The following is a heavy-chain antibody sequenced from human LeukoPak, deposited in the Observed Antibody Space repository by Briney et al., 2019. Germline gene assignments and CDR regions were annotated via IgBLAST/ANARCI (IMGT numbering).Heavy chain of an antibody. V-gene: IGHV1-69*02. Sequence: SVKVSCKASGGTFSSYTISWVRQAPGQGLEWMGRIIPILGIANYAQKFQGRVTITADKSTSTAYMELSSLRSEDTAVYYCASGYSSGWYYFDHWGQGTLVTVSS. CDR2: IIPILGIA. J-gene: IGHJ4*02. CDR3: ASGYSSGWYYFDH. CDR1: GGTFSSYT. D-gene: IGHD6-19*01.